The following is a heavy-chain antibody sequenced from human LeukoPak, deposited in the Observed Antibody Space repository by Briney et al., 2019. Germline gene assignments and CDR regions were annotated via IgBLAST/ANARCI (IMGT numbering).Heavy chain of an antibody. CDR3: ARGQLRYFDWTPYGMDV. CDR2: INSDGSST. D-gene: IGHD3-9*01. J-gene: IGHJ6*02. CDR1: GFTFSSYW. V-gene: IGHV3-74*01. Sequence: GGSLRLSCAASGFTFSSYWMHWVRQAPGKGLVWVSRINSDGSSTSYADSVKGRFTISRDNAKNTLYLQMNSLRAEDTAVYYCARGQLRYFDWTPYGMDVWGQGTTVTVSS.